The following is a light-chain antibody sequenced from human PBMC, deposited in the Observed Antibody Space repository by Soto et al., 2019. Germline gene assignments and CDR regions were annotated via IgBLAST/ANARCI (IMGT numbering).Light chain of an antibody. Sequence: EIVLTQSPGTLSLSPGERATLSCRASQSVSKHYLAWYQQKPGQAPRLLIYGASNRATGIPDRFSGSGSGTDFTLTISRLEPEDFAVYYCQQYGSSGTFGQGTKVEIK. CDR3: QQYGSSGT. CDR2: GAS. V-gene: IGKV3-20*01. J-gene: IGKJ1*01. CDR1: QSVSKHY.